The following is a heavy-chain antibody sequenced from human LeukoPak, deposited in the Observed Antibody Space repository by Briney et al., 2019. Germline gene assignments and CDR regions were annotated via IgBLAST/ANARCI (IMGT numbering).Heavy chain of an antibody. CDR3: AKDPRYCSSTSCHTYYYYYYGMDV. J-gene: IGHJ6*02. Sequence: GGSLRLSCAASGFTFSSYGMHWVRQAPGKGLEWVAVISYDGSNKYYADSVKGRFTNSRDNSKNTLYLQMNSLRAEDTAVYYCAKDPRYCSSTSCHTYYYYYYGMDVWGQGTTVTVSS. CDR1: GFTFSSYG. V-gene: IGHV3-30*18. CDR2: ISYDGSNK. D-gene: IGHD2-2*02.